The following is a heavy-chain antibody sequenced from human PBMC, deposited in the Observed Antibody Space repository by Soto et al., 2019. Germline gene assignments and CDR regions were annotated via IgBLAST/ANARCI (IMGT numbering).Heavy chain of an antibody. J-gene: IGHJ6*02. CDR3: ARRGPDYYYYYGMDV. Sequence: SETLSLTCAVSGGSISSGGYSWSWIRQPPGKGLEWIGYIYHSGSTYYNPSLKSRVTISVDRSKNQFSLSLSSVTAADTAVYYCARRGPDYYYYYGMDVWGQGTTVTVSS. CDR1: GGSISSGGYS. CDR2: IYHSGST. V-gene: IGHV4-30-2*01.